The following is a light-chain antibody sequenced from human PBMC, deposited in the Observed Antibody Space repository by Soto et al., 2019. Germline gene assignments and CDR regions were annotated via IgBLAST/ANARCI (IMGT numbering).Light chain of an antibody. CDR1: QSVTSSF. CDR3: QQYDSPPST. Sequence: EIVLTQSPGTLSLSPGERATLSCRASQSVTSSFLAWYQQKPGQAPRLLIYGASSRATGIPDRFSGSGSGTDFTLTISRLEPEDFALYYCQQYDSPPSTFGPGTKVDIK. V-gene: IGKV3-20*01. CDR2: GAS. J-gene: IGKJ3*01.